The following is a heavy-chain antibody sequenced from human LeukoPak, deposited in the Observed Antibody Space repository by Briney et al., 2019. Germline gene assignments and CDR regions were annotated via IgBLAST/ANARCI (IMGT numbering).Heavy chain of an antibody. CDR1: DGSIKTNYW. J-gene: IGHJ4*02. CDR3: ARGNEYTWWQ. Sequence: SETLSLTCTVSDGSIKTNYWWTWVRQPPGKGLEWIGETWHSGSSTNYNPSLKSRVTISVNKPKSQFSLKLTSVTAADTAIYYCARGNEYTWWQWSQGTLVTVSS. D-gene: IGHD2-15*01. CDR2: TWHSGSST. V-gene: IGHV4-4*02.